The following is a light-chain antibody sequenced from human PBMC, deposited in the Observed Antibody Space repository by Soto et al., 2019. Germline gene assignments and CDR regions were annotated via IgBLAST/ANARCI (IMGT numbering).Light chain of an antibody. J-gene: IGKJ2*01. CDR3: QHSSTTPYT. CDR1: QSISNS. CDR2: AAS. Sequence: DIQMTPSPSSLSASVGDRVTITCRASQSISNSLNWYQQKPGNAPKVLIYAASNLQSGVPSKFSGSGSGTDITRTINSLQPEDFAIYYCQHSSTTPYTFGQGTKLEIK. V-gene: IGKV1-39*01.